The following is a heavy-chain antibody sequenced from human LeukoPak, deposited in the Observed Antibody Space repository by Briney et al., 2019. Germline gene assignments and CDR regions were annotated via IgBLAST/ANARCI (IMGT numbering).Heavy chain of an antibody. CDR1: GFTFSSYA. Sequence: PGRPLRLSCAASGFTFSSYAMHWVRQAPGKGLEWVAVISYDGSNKYYADSVKGRFTISRDNSKNTLYLQMNSLRAEDTAVYYCVQDSSGYYGVGGYFQHWGQGTLVTVSS. D-gene: IGHD3-22*01. V-gene: IGHV3-30*01. CDR2: ISYDGSNK. CDR3: VQDSSGYYGVGGYFQH. J-gene: IGHJ1*01.